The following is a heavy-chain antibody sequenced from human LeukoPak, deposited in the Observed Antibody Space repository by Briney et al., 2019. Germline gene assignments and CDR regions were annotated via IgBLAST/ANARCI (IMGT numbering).Heavy chain of an antibody. Sequence: GESLKISCKASGYTFTNYWIGWVRQMPGKGLEWMGTIYPGDSDTRYSPSFQGQVTISADKSISTAYLQWSSLKASDTAMYYCASGHAAAASVRHYYMDVWGKGTTVTVSS. CDR1: GYTFTNYW. J-gene: IGHJ6*03. CDR2: IYPGDSDT. D-gene: IGHD6-13*01. CDR3: ASGHAAAASVRHYYMDV. V-gene: IGHV5-51*01.